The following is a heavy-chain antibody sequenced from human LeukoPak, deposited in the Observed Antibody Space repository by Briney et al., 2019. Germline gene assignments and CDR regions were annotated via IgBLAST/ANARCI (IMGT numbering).Heavy chain of an antibody. CDR1: GFTVSSNY. J-gene: IGHJ4*02. CDR2: SYSGGTT. V-gene: IGHV3-53*01. CDR3: ARVWELSFDY. D-gene: IGHD3-16*02. Sequence: GGSLRLSCAASGFTVSSNYMSWVRQAPGKGLEWVAVSYSGGTTYHAESVKGRFTISRDNSKNTLYLQMNSLRAEDTAVYYCARVWELSFDYWGQGTLVTVSS.